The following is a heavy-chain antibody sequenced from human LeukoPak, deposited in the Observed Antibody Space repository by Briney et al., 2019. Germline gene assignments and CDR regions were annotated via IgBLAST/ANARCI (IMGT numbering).Heavy chain of an antibody. Sequence: SETLSLTCAVYGGSFSGYYWSWIRQPPGKGLEWIGEINHSGRTNYNPSLKSRVTISLDTSKNQFSLKLSSMSAADTAVYYCASFIEYTSSDAFDIWGQGTMVTVSS. CDR3: ASFIEYTSSDAFDI. CDR2: INHSGRT. V-gene: IGHV4-34*01. J-gene: IGHJ3*02. D-gene: IGHD6-6*01. CDR1: GGSFSGYY.